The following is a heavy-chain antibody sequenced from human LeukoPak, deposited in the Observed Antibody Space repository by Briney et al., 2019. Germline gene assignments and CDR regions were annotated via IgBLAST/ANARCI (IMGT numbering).Heavy chain of an antibody. CDR1: GFTFSSYE. J-gene: IGHJ6*02. V-gene: IGHV3-48*03. CDR2: ISSSGSTI. Sequence: GGSLRLSCAASGFTFSSYEMNWVRQAPGKGLEWVSYISSSGSTIYYADSVKGRFTISRDNAKNSLYLQMNSLRAEDTAVYYCARDLNDCSGGSCYSYYYYGMDVWGQGTTVTVSS. CDR3: ARDLNDCSGGSCYSYYYYGMDV. D-gene: IGHD2-15*01.